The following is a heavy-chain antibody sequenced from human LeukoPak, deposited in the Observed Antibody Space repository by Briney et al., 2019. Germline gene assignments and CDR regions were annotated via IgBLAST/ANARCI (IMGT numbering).Heavy chain of an antibody. V-gene: IGHV3-7*01. D-gene: IGHD2-2*01. J-gene: IGHJ6*03. CDR2: IKEDANEE. CDR1: GFTFRSYR. CDR3: ARAGYCTSNSCYSPNFYYMDV. Sequence: GSLRLSCAASGFTFRSYRMSWVRQAPGKGLEWVANIKEDANEEYYVDSVRGRFIISRDNAKNSLFLQMYSLRADDTAVYYCARAGYCTSNSCYSPNFYYMDVWGKGTTVAVSS.